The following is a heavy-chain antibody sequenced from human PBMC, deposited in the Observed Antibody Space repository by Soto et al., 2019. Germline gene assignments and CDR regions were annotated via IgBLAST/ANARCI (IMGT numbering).Heavy chain of an antibody. V-gene: IGHV4-30-4*01. Sequence: PSETLSLTFTVSGDSISTADYYWNWIRQPPGKGLEWIGYIYYSGNTYYIPSLKSRVTISVDTSKNQIPLKLNSVTAADTAVYYCARGIYSTSSFFDSWGQGTLVTVSS. J-gene: IGHJ4*02. CDR3: ARGIYSTSSFFDS. CDR2: IYYSGNT. CDR1: GDSISTADYY. D-gene: IGHD6-6*01.